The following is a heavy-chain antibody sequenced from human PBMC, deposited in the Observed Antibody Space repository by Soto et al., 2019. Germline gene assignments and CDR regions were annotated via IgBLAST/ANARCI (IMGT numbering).Heavy chain of an antibody. CDR3: AHRLTLNSDWNYGRFDY. J-gene: IGHJ4*02. V-gene: IGHV2-5*02. CDR2: IYWDDDK. D-gene: IGHD1-7*01. CDR1: GFSLTTSGVG. Sequence: QITLKESGPTLVKPTQTLTLTCTFSGFSLTTSGVGVAWIRQPPGKALEWLALIYWDDDKRYCPSLKSRLTITKDTSKNQVVLTMTNMDPVDTATYFFAHRLTLNSDWNYGRFDYWGQGTLVTVSS.